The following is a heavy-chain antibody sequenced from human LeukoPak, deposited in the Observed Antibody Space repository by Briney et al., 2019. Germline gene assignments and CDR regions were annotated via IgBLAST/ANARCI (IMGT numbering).Heavy chain of an antibody. CDR1: GFSVRSNY. V-gene: IGHV3-53*01. Sequence: GGSLRLSCAASGFSVRSNYISWVRQAPGKGLEGVSMIYSDGTIFHADCVKGRFTMSRDNSRNTLDPRMNSLRVEDTAVYFCARDRRRLRGMNGDGDAFDIGGQGTMVTVSS. J-gene: IGHJ3*02. CDR2: IYSDGTI. D-gene: IGHD1-1*01. CDR3: ARDRRRLRGMNGDGDAFDI.